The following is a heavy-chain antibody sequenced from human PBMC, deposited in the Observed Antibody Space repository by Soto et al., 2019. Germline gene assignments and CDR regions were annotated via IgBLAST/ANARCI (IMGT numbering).Heavy chain of an antibody. J-gene: IGHJ4*02. V-gene: IGHV1-24*01. CDR1: GYTLTELS. D-gene: IGHD3-10*01. CDR3: ATGMVRGVSYYFDY. CDR2: FDPEDGET. Sequence: ASVKVSCKVSGYTLTELSMHWVRQAPGKGLEWMGGFDPEDGETIYAQKFQGRVAMTEDTSTDTAYMELSSLRSEDTAVYYCATGMVRGVSYYFDYWGQGTLVTVSS.